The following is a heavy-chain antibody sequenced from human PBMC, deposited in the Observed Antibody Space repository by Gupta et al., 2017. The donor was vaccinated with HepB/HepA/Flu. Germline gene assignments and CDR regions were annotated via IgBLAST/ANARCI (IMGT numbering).Heavy chain of an antibody. Sequence: QVQLVQSGAEVKKPGSSVKVSCKASGDTFTNFAFSWVRQAPGQGLEWMGGIIPMMSRTDYAQRFEDRVTITADESATTTSMELRSLRSEDTALYVCAKSYCTSSSCYFGYYHYMDGWGNGTTVTVSS. D-gene: IGHD3-22*01. J-gene: IGHJ6*03. V-gene: IGHV1-69*01. CDR1: GDTFTNFA. CDR2: IIPMMSRT. CDR3: AKSYCTSSSCYFGYYHYMDG.